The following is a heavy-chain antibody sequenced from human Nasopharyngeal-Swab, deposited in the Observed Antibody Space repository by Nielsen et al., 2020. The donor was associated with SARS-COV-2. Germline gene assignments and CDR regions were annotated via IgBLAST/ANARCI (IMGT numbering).Heavy chain of an antibody. CDR2: IWYDGSNK. V-gene: IGHV3-33*06. J-gene: IGHJ4*02. Sequence: GGSLRLSCAASGFSFSTYGMHWVRQSPVKGLEWLTNIWYDGSNKYYADSVKGRFTVSRDNSKNTLFLEMDSLRAEDTAVYYCAKARRTDTYGYECFDSWGQGTLVTVSS. D-gene: IGHD5-18*01. CDR1: GFSFSTYG. CDR3: AKARRTDTYGYECFDS.